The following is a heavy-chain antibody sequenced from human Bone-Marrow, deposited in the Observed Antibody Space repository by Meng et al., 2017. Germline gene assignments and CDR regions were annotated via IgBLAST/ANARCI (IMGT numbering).Heavy chain of an antibody. CDR3: ARVLLWFGELSGDY. J-gene: IGHJ4*02. D-gene: IGHD3-10*01. Sequence: ASVKVSCKASGYTFTSHGISWVRQAPGQGLEWMGWISAYNGNTNYAQKLQGRVTMTTDTSTSTAYMELRSLRSGDTAVYYCARVLLWFGELSGDYWGQGTLVTVSS. CDR1: GYTFTSHG. CDR2: ISAYNGNT. V-gene: IGHV1-18*01.